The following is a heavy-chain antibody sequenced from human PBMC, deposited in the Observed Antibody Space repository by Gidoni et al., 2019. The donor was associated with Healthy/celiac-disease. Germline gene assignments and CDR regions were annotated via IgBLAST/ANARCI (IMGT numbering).Heavy chain of an antibody. Sequence: IGYIYYSGSTNYNPSLKSRVTISVDTSKNQFSLKLSSVTAADTAVYYCARVWGSGPLGAFDIWGQGTMVTVSS. V-gene: IGHV4-59*01. J-gene: IGHJ3*02. CDR3: ARVWGSGPLGAFDI. D-gene: IGHD3-10*01. CDR2: IYYSGST.